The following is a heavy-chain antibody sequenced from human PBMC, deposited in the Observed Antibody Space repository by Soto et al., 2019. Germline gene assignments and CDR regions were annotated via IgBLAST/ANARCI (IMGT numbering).Heavy chain of an antibody. J-gene: IGHJ4*02. D-gene: IGHD3-16*02. CDR2: IYYSGST. CDR3: ARLSYDYIWGSYRYTTFDY. CDR1: GGSISSSSYY. Sequence: SETLSLTCTVSGGSISSSSYYWGWIRQPPGKGLEWIGSIYYSGSTYYNPSLKSRVTISVDTSKNQFSLKLSSVTAADTAVYYCARLSYDYIWGSYRYTTFDYWGQGTLVTV. V-gene: IGHV4-39*01.